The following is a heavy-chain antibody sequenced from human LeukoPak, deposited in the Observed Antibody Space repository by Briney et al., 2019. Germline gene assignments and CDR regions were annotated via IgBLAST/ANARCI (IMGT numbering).Heavy chain of an antibody. V-gene: IGHV3-74*01. J-gene: IGHJ4*02. D-gene: IGHD4-11*01. Sequence: PGGSLRLSCAASGFTFSSYGMHWVRQAPGKGLVWVSRINSDGSSTSYADSVKGRFTISRDNAKNTLYLQMNSLRAEDTAVYYCAREDFSNYVPDYWGQGTLSPSPQ. CDR3: AREDFSNYVPDY. CDR2: INSDGSST. CDR1: GFTFSSYG.